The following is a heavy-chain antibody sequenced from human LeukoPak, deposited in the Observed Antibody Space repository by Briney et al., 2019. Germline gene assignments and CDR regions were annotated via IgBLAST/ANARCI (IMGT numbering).Heavy chain of an antibody. J-gene: IGHJ6*03. D-gene: IGHD1-14*01. Sequence: GGSLRLSCAASGFTFDDCGMSWVRQAPGKGLEWVSRIKSDGSITTYADSVKGRFTISRDSAKNTLYLQMNSLRAEDTAVYYCARDRGNQRGYYYYYMDVWGKGTTVTVSS. CDR1: GFTFDDCG. CDR2: IKSDGSIT. CDR3: ARDRGNQRGYYYYYMDV. V-gene: IGHV3-74*01.